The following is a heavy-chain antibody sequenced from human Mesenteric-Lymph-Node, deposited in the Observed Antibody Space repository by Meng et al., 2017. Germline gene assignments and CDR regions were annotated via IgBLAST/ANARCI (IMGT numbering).Heavy chain of an antibody. Sequence: QVQLQESGPGLVKPSETLSLTCTVSGGSISSNNWWTWVRQPPGKGLEWIGEIYHSGSTNYNPSLKSRVTISIDKSKNEFSLKMRSVTAADTALYYCAGWLVGYRGQGILVTVSS. CDR2: IYHSGST. V-gene: IGHV4-4*02. CDR3: AGWLVGY. CDR1: GGSISSNNW. D-gene: IGHD6-19*01. J-gene: IGHJ4*02.